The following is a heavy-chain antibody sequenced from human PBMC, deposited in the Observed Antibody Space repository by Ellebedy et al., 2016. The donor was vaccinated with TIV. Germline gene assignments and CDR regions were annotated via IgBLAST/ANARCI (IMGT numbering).Heavy chain of an antibody. CDR3: ARDSAPITIFGVVIHGSDY. V-gene: IGHV3-33*01. Sequence: GGSLRLXXAASGFTFSSYGMHWVRQAPGKGLEWVAVIWYDGSNKYYADSVKGRFTISRDNSKNTLYLQMNSLRAEDTAVYYCARDSAPITIFGVVIHGSDYWGQGTLVTVSS. D-gene: IGHD3-3*01. CDR1: GFTFSSYG. J-gene: IGHJ4*02. CDR2: IWYDGSNK.